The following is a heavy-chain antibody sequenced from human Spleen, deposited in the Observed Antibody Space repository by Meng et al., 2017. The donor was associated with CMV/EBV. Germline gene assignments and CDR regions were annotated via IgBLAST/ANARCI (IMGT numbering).Heavy chain of an antibody. CDR3: AREGYCSNTNCYAAVDH. CDR2: INHSGKP. J-gene: IGHJ4*02. Sequence: ASFSGSFWTWIRQPPGKGLEWIGEINHSGKPNFNPSLKSRVTMSVDTSKNQFSLKLGSVTAADTAVYYCAREGYCSNTNCYAAVDHWGQGTLVTVSS. D-gene: IGHD2-2*01. CDR1: ASFSGSF. V-gene: IGHV4-34*01.